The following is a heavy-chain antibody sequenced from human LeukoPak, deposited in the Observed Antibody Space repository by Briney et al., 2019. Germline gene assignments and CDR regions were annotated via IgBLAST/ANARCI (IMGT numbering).Heavy chain of an antibody. CDR3: AKGRRAAAVSYSDY. V-gene: IGHV3-23*01. J-gene: IGHJ4*02. CDR2: ITGSGVNT. D-gene: IGHD6-13*01. CDR1: YX. Sequence: YXMSWVRQAPGKGLEWVSGITGSGVNTYYADSVKGRFTISRDNSKNTLYLQMNTLRAEDTALYYCAKGRRAAAVSYSDYWGEGTLVTVSS.